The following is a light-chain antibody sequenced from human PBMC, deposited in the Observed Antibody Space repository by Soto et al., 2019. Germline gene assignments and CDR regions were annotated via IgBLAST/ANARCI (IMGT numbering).Light chain of an antibody. CDR2: GAS. CDR3: QQYGSSSS. CDR1: QNISSNN. J-gene: IGKJ2*01. Sequence: EIGLTQSPGTLSLSPGERATLSCRASQNISSNNLAWYQQKPGQAPRLLIYGASSRATGTPDRFSGSGSGTDFTLTITRLEPEDFAVFYCQQYGSSSSFGQGTTLEI. V-gene: IGKV3-20*01.